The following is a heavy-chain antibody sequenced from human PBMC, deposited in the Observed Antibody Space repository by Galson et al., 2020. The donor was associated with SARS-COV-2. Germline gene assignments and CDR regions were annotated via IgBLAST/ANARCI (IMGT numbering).Heavy chain of an antibody. CDR1: GFSVSSNY. J-gene: IGHJ4*02. Sequence: GGSLRLSCAGSGFSVSSNYMNWVRQAPGKGLEWVSAIHNTGSTYYADSVKGRFTISRDNSKNTLYLQMNSLRVEDTAVYYCTRDCCSGSYYVYWGRGTLVTVSS. V-gene: IGHV3-66*03. CDR2: IHNTGST. D-gene: IGHD1-26*01. CDR3: TRDCCSGSYYVY.